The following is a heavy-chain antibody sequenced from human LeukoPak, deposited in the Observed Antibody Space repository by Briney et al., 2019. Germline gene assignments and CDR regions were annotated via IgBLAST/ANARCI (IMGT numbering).Heavy chain of an antibody. CDR1: GFTFSGCE. J-gene: IGHJ4*02. CDR3: VRDSYMFGSDY. Sequence: GGSLRLSCAISGFTFSGCELTWVRQAPGKGLEWISYISRSGNTIYYADSVKGRFTTSRDNAKNSLYLQMNSLRVEDTAVYYCVRDSYMFGSDYWGQGTLVTVSS. D-gene: IGHD3-10*02. CDR2: ISRSGNTI. V-gene: IGHV3-48*03.